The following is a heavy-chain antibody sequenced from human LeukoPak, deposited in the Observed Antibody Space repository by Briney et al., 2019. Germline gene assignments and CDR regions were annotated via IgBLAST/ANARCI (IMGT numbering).Heavy chain of an antibody. CDR3: ARGRRYTGYDYTLSWFDP. V-gene: IGHV4-34*01. D-gene: IGHD5-12*01. CDR2: INHSGST. J-gene: IGHJ5*02. Sequence: SENLSLNCAVYGGSFSGYYWSWLRQPPVKGLEWIGEINHSGSTNYNPSLKSRVTISVDTSKNQFSLKLSSVTAADTAVYYCARGRRYTGYDYTLSWFDPWGQGTLVTVSS. CDR1: GGSFSGYY.